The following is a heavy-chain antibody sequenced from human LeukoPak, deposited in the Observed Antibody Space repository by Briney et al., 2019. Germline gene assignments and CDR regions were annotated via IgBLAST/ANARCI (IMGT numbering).Heavy chain of an antibody. J-gene: IGHJ4*02. Sequence: GRSLRLSCAASGFTFSSYGMHWVRQAPGKGLEWVAVIWYDGSNKYYADSVKGRFTISRDNSKNTLYLQMNSLRAEDTAVYYCAKELANPRMTTVTPAGSDYWGQGTLVTVSS. CDR2: IWYDGSNK. CDR1: GFTFSSYG. V-gene: IGHV3-33*06. CDR3: AKELANPRMTTVTPAGSDY. D-gene: IGHD4-17*01.